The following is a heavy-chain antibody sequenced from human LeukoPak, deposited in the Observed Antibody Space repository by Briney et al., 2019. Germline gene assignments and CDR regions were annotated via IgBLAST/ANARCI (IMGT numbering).Heavy chain of an antibody. CDR1: GGPISTSYF. D-gene: IGHD2-15*01. CDR3: ARHSGGSYVFAFDI. V-gene: IGHV4-39*01. CDR2: TDYSGTT. Sequence: TSETLSLTCTVSGGPISTSYFWGWVRQPQGKGLEWIGTTDYSGTTYYNPSLKSRVTISVDTSKNQFSLKLSSVTAPDTAVYYCARHSGGSYVFAFDIWGQGTMFTVSS. J-gene: IGHJ3*02.